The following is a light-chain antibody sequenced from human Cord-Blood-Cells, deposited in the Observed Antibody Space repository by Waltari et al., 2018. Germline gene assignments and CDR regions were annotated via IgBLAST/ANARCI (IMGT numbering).Light chain of an antibody. CDR3: QQYNNWPPLT. CDR2: GAS. V-gene: IGKV3-15*01. Sequence: EIVMTQSPATLSVSPVERETLSCRASQSVSSNLAWYQQKPGQAPRLLIYGASTRATGIPARFSGSGSGTEFTLTISSLQSEDFAVYYCQQYNNWPPLTFGGGTKVEIK. J-gene: IGKJ4*01. CDR1: QSVSSN.